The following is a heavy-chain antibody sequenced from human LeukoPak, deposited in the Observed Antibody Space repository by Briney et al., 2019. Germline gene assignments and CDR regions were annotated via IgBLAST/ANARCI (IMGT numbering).Heavy chain of an antibody. CDR1: GYTFTSYD. CDR2: MNPNSGNT. J-gene: IGHJ6*02. Sequence: ASVKVSCKASGYTFTSYDINWVRQATGQGLEWMGWMNPNSGNTGYAQKFQGWVTMTRDTSISTAYMELSRLRSDDTAVYYCARDMVRGVTFRKGVNYGMDVWGQGTTVTVSS. D-gene: IGHD3-10*01. V-gene: IGHV1-8*01. CDR3: ARDMVRGVTFRKGVNYGMDV.